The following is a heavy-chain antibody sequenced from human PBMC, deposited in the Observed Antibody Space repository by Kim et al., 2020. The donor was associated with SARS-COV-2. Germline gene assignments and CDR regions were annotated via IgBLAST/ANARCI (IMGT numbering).Heavy chain of an antibody. CDR1: GYTFIGYY. J-gene: IGHJ6*02. Sequence: ASVKFSCKASGYTFIGYYMHWVRQAPGQGLEWMGWINPNSAGTNYAQKFQGRVTMTRDTSISTAYMELSRLRSDDTAVYYCARELEAGSGSKDYYYYGMDVWGQGTTVTVSS. D-gene: IGHD3-10*01. CDR2: INPNSAGT. V-gene: IGHV1-2*02. CDR3: ARELEAGSGSKDYYYYGMDV.